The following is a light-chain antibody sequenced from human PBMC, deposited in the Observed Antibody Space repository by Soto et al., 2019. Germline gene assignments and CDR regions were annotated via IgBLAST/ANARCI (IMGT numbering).Light chain of an antibody. CDR3: SSYTSSSTL. CDR1: SSDVGGYNN. Sequence: QSALTQPASVSGSPGQSITISCTGNSSDVGGYNNVSWYQQHPGKAPKLMIYAVTDRPSGVSSRFSGSKSGNTASLTISGLQAEDEADYYCSSYTSSSTLFGTGTKLTVL. CDR2: AVT. V-gene: IGLV2-14*01. J-gene: IGLJ6*01.